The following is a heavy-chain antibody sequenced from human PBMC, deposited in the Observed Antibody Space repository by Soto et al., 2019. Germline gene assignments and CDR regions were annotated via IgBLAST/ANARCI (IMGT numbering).Heavy chain of an antibody. J-gene: IGHJ6*02. Sequence: GESLKICCKGSGYSFTKYWIGWVRQMPGKGLEWMAIIYPGESDTRYSPSFQGQVTISADKSISTAYLQWSSLKASDTAMYYCARTSAAGKYYYGMDVWGQGTTVTVSS. CDR1: GYSFTKYW. CDR2: IYPGESDT. D-gene: IGHD6-13*01. CDR3: ARTSAAGKYYYGMDV. V-gene: IGHV5-51*01.